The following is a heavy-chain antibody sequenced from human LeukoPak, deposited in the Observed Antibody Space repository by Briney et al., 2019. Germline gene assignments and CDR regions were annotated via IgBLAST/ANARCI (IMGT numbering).Heavy chain of an antibody. D-gene: IGHD5-24*01. Sequence: SETLSLTCAVYGGYFSGYYWSWIRQRPGKGLEWIGEINHSGSTNYNPSLKSRVTISVDTSKNQFSLKLSSVTAADTAVYYCARGRRHYYGMDVWGQGTTVTVSS. J-gene: IGHJ6*02. CDR1: GGYFSGYY. V-gene: IGHV4-34*01. CDR2: INHSGST. CDR3: ARGRRHYYGMDV.